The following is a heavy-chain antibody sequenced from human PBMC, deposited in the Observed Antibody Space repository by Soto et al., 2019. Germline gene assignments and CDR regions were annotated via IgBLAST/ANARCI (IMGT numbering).Heavy chain of an antibody. D-gene: IGHD2-15*01. CDR1: GGTFSSYT. CDR3: ARARSGDIVDLYYYYMDV. V-gene: IGHV1-69*02. CDR2: IIPILGIA. J-gene: IGHJ6*03. Sequence: SVKVSCKASGGTFSSYTISWVRQAPGQGLEWMGRIIPILGIANYAQKFQGRVTITADKSTSTAYMELSSLRSEDTAVYYCARARSGDIVDLYYYYMDVWGKGTTVTVSS.